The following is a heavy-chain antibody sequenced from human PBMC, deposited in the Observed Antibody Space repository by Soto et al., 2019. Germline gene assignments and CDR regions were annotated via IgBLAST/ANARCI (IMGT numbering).Heavy chain of an antibody. Sequence: PSETLSLTCAVSGGSISSSNWWSWVRQPPGKGLEWIGEIYHSGSTNYNPSLKSRVTISVDTSKNQFSLKLSSVTAADTAVYYCARSSRWLRSHDYWGQGTLVTVSS. V-gene: IGHV4-4*02. CDR1: GGSISSSNW. J-gene: IGHJ4*02. CDR2: IYHSGST. CDR3: ARSSRWLRSHDY. D-gene: IGHD5-12*01.